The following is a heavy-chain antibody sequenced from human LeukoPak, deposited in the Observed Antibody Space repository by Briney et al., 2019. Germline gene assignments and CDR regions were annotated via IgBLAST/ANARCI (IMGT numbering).Heavy chain of an antibody. V-gene: IGHV3-48*03. Sequence: PGGSLRLSCAASGFTFSSYEMNWVRQAPGKGLEWVSYISSSGSTIYYADSVKGRFTISRDNAKNSLYLQMNSLRAEDTAVYYCARAPWGSYSYFGYWGQGTLVTVSS. J-gene: IGHJ4*02. CDR3: ARAPWGSYSYFGY. CDR2: ISSSGSTI. D-gene: IGHD1-26*01. CDR1: GFTFSSYE.